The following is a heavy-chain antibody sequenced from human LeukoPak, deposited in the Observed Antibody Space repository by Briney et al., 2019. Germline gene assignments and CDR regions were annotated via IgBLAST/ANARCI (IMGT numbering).Heavy chain of an antibody. CDR1: GFNFNNYA. Sequence: PGGSLRLSCAASGFNFNNYAMSWVRRAPGKGPEWVSAISGSAGATYYADSVKGRSTIARDNSKNTVYLQMNSLRADDTAVYYCTKEEEPPSFDYWGQETLVTVSS. V-gene: IGHV3-23*01. CDR2: ISGSAGAT. J-gene: IGHJ4*02. D-gene: IGHD1-26*01. CDR3: TKEEEPPSFDY.